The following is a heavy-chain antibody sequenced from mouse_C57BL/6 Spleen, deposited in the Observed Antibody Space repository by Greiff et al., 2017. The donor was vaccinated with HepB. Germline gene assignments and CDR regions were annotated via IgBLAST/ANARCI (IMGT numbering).Heavy chain of an antibody. V-gene: IGHV3-8*01. CDR3: ARGGNWDYFDY. J-gene: IGHJ2*01. D-gene: IGHD4-1*01. CDR2: ISYSGST. CDR1: GYSIPSDY. Sequence: VQLQESGPGLAKPSQTLSLTCSVPGYSIPSDYWNWIRRFPGNKLEYMGYISYSGSTYYNPSLKSRISITRDTSKNQYYLQLNSVTTEDTATYYCARGGNWDYFDYWGQGTTLTVSS.